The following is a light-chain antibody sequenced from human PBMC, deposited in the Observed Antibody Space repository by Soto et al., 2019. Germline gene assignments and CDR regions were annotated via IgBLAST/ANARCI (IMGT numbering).Light chain of an antibody. J-gene: IGLJ1*01. V-gene: IGLV2-8*01. CDR1: SSDFGCYNY. Sequence: QSVLTQPPSASGSPGQSVAISCTGTSSDFGCYNYVSWYQQHPGTAHKLMIYEVNKRTSGVPDRFSGSKSGNTASLPVSGLQAADEADYYCSSYAGSSNVFGTGTKATVL. CDR2: EVN. CDR3: SSYAGSSNV.